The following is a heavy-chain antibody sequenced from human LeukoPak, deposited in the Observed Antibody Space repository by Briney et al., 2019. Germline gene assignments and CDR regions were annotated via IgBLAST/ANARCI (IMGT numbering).Heavy chain of an antibody. CDR2: IDTSGTT. J-gene: IGHJ4*02. CDR1: GGSFTTYY. CDR3: ARDAKYYFGSRTYFFYEY. D-gene: IGHD3-10*01. Sequence: PSETLSPTCTVSGGSFTTYYWSWIRQPAGKGLEWIGHIDTSGTTNYNPSLKSRVTMSTDRSKNQFSLKLSSVTAADTAIYYCARDAKYYFGSRTYFFYEYWGQGTLLTVSS. V-gene: IGHV4-4*07.